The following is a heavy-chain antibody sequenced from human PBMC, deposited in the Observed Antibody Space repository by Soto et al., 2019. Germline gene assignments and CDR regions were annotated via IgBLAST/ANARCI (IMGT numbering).Heavy chain of an antibody. D-gene: IGHD3-10*01. CDR1: GFSLSTSGVG. Sequence: QITLKESGPTLVKPTQTLTLTCTFSGFSLSTSGVGVGWIRQPPGKALEWLALIYWDDDKRYSPSLKSRLTITKDTSKNQVVLTMTNMDPVDTATYYRAHRGLYGSGSSALAGFAPWGQGTLVTVSS. V-gene: IGHV2-5*02. CDR3: AHRGLYGSGSSALAGFAP. CDR2: IYWDDDK. J-gene: IGHJ5*02.